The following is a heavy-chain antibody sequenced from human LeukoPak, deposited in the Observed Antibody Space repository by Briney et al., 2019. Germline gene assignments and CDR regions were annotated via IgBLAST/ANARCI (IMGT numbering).Heavy chain of an antibody. CDR2: INHSGST. D-gene: IGHD5-18*01. V-gene: IGHV4-34*01. CDR1: GGSFSGYY. CDR3: ARGKWIQLWLLDY. J-gene: IGHJ4*02. Sequence: SETLSLTCAVYGGSFSGYYWSWIRQPPGKGLEWIGEINHSGSTNYNPSLKSRVTISLDTSKNQFSLKLSSVTAADTAVYYCARGKWIQLWLLDYWGQGTLVTVCS.